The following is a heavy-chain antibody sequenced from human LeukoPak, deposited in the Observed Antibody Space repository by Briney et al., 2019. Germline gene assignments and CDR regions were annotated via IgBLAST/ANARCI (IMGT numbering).Heavy chain of an antibody. CDR2: IWYDGSNK. V-gene: IGHV3-33*06. J-gene: IGHJ4*02. CDR3: AKNHWNYRPARLSYFDY. D-gene: IGHD1-7*01. Sequence: GGSLRLSCAASRFTFSSYGMHWVRQAPGKGLEWVAVIWYDGSNKYYADSVKGRFTISRDNSKNTLYLQMNSLRAEDTAVYYCAKNHWNYRPARLSYFDYWGQGTLVTVSS. CDR1: RFTFSSYG.